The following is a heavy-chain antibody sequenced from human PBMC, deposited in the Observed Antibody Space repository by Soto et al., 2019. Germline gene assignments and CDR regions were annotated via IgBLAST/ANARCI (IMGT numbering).Heavy chain of an antibody. CDR1: GGTFSSYA. CDR3: ARHAGYSSSWYNWFDP. CDR2: IIPIFGTA. Sequence: QVQLVQSGAEVKKPGSSVKVSGKAYGGTFSSYAISWVRQALGQGLEWMGGIIPIFGTANYAQKFKGRVTITADESTSTAYMELSSLRSEDTAVNYSARHAGYSSSWYNWFDPWGQGTLVNVSS. J-gene: IGHJ5*02. D-gene: IGHD6-13*01. V-gene: IGHV1-69*01.